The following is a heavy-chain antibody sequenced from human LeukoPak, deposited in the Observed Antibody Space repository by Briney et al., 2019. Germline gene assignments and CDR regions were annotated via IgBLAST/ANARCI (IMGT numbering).Heavy chain of an antibody. CDR3: ARDLDHYGMDV. CDR1: GFTFTTYW. Sequence: GGSLRLSCAASGFTFTTYWMHWVRQAPGKGLVWVSHINSDGSITSYADSVKGRFTISRDNAKNSLYLQMNSLRAEDTAVYYCARDLDHYGMDVWGQGTTVTVSS. J-gene: IGHJ6*02. CDR2: INSDGSIT. V-gene: IGHV3-74*01.